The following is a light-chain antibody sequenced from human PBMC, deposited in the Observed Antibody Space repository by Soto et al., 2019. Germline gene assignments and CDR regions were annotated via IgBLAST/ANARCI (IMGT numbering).Light chain of an antibody. Sequence: EIVMTQSPATLSVSPGERATLSCRASQSVSSNLAWYQQKPGQAPRLLIYGASTRATGIPARFSGSGSGTEFTLTISSLQSEDFAVYYCQQYNNWPLYTFGQGTQVDIX. V-gene: IGKV3-15*01. J-gene: IGKJ2*01. CDR3: QQYNNWPLYT. CDR2: GAS. CDR1: QSVSSN.